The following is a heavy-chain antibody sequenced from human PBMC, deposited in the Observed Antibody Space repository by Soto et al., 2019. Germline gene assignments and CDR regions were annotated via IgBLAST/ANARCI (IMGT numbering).Heavy chain of an antibody. D-gene: IGHD3-22*01. CDR2: INHSGST. Sequence: TLSLTCAVYGGSFSGYYWSWIRQPPGKGLEWIGEINHSGSTNYNPSLKSRVTISVDTSKNQFSLKLSSVTAADTAVYYCATWPHYYDSSGYPFDYWGQGTLVTVSS. J-gene: IGHJ4*02. CDR3: ATWPHYYDSSGYPFDY. CDR1: GGSFSGYY. V-gene: IGHV4-34*01.